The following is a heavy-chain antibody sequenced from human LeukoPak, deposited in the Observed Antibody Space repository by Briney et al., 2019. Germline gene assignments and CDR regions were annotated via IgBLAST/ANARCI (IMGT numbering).Heavy chain of an antibody. D-gene: IGHD3-10*01. CDR2: ISGSGGST. CDR3: AKDSPMAWGPRNWFDP. CDR1: GFTFSSYA. J-gene: IGHJ5*02. Sequence: GGSLRLSCTASGFTFSSYAMSWVRQAPGKGLKWVSGISGSGGSTYYGDSVKGRFTISRDNSKNTLYLQMNSLRVEDTAVYYCAKDSPMAWGPRNWFDPWGQGTLVTVSS. V-gene: IGHV3-23*01.